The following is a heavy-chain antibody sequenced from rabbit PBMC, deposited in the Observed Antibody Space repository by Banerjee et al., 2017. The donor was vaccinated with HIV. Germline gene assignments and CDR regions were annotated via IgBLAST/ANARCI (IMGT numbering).Heavy chain of an antibody. J-gene: IGHJ4*01. CDR2: IDSTSIGDT. CDR3: ARSDAVYGDAYEL. V-gene: IGHV1S45*01. Sequence: QEQLVESGGGLVQPEGSLTLTCTASGFSFSSSYYMCWVRQAPGKGLEWIACIDSTSIGDTYYASWAKGRFTISKTSSTTVTLQMTSLTAADTATYFCARSDAVYGDAYELWGQGTLVTVS. CDR1: GFSFSSSYY. D-gene: IGHD6-1*01.